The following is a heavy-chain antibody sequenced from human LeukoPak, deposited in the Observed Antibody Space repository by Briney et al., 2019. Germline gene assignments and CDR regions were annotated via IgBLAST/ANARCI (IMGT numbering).Heavy chain of an antibody. Sequence: SETLSLTCTVSGGSISSSSYYWGWIHQPPGKGLEWIGSIYYSGSTYYNPSLKSRVTISVDKSKNQFSLKLSSVTAADTAVYYCARVEVQWLAPNNYYYYYMDVWGKGTTVTVSS. CDR3: ARVEVQWLAPNNYYYYYMDV. CDR1: GGSISSSSYY. CDR2: IYYSGST. D-gene: IGHD6-19*01. V-gene: IGHV4-39*07. J-gene: IGHJ6*03.